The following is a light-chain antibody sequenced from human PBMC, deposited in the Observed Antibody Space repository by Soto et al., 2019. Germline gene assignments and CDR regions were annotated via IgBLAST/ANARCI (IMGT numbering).Light chain of an antibody. CDR2: DVT. CDR1: SSDVGGYNY. CDR3: CSYAGSRV. J-gene: IGLJ3*02. V-gene: IGLV2-11*01. Sequence: QSVLTQPRSVSGSPGQSVTISCTGTSSDVGGYNYVSWYQHHPGKAPKLIIYDVTQRPSGVPDRFSGSKSANTASLTISGLQAEDEADYYCCSYAGSRVFGGGTKVTVL.